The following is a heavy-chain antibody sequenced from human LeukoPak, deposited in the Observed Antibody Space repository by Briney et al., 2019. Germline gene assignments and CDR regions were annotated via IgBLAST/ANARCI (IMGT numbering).Heavy chain of an antibody. Sequence: SVKVSCKASGGTFSSYAISWVRQAPGQGLEWMGGIIPIFGTANYAQKFQGRVTITADESTSTAYMELSSLRSEDTAVYYCAASGMATIRTSHGHPDYWGQGTLVTVSS. CDR1: GGTFSSYA. V-gene: IGHV1-69*13. D-gene: IGHD5-24*01. J-gene: IGHJ4*02. CDR2: IIPIFGTA. CDR3: AASGMATIRTSHGHPDY.